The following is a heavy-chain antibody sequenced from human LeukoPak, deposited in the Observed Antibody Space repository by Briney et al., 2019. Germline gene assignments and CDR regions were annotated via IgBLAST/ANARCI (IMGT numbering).Heavy chain of an antibody. Sequence: ASVKVSCKASGYTFTSYYMHWVRQAPGQGLEWMGIINPSGGSTTYAQKFQGRVTMTRDTSTSTVYMELNSLRSEDTAVYYCAREGPYGEDYYYYYDMDVWGQGTTVTVSS. CDR3: AREGPYGEDYYYYYDMDV. CDR1: GYTFTSYY. D-gene: IGHD4-17*01. CDR2: INPSGGST. J-gene: IGHJ6*02. V-gene: IGHV1-46*01.